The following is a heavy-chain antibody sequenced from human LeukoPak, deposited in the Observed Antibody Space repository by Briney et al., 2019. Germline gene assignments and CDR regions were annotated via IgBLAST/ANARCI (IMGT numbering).Heavy chain of an antibody. V-gene: IGHV3-23*01. CDR3: ATVKDDYGDPVGWFDP. CDR2: ILSTGTT. CDR1: GFPFSASA. Sequence: GGSLRLSCAASGFPFSASAMTWVRQAPGKGLEWVSHILSTGTTYYADSVRGRFTISRDNSKNTLYLLMTSLRADDTAVYYCATVKDDYGDPVGWFDPWGQGTLVTVSS. D-gene: IGHD4-17*01. J-gene: IGHJ5*02.